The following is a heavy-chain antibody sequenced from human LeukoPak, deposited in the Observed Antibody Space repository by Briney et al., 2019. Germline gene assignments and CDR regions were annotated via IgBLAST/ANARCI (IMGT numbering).Heavy chain of an antibody. J-gene: IGHJ4*02. V-gene: IGHV3-30*19. CDR1: GFTFSNYW. CDR3: ARSSGYEPLDY. CDR2: ISYDGSNK. D-gene: IGHD5-12*01. Sequence: GGSLRLSCAASGFTFSNYWMHWVRQAPGKGLEWVAVISYDGSNKYYADSVKGRFTISRDNSKNTLYLQMNSLRAVDTAVYYCARSSGYEPLDYWGQGTLVTVSS.